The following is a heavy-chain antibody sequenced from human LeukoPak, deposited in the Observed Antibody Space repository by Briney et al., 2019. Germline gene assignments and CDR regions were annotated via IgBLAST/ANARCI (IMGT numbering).Heavy chain of an antibody. CDR3: AKVAVARQFDY. Sequence: GSLRLSCAASGFTFSGYSMNWIRQPPGKGLEWIGSIYHSGSTYYNPSLKSRVTISVDTSKNQFSLKLSSVTAADTAVYYCAKVAVARQFDYWGQGTLVTASS. J-gene: IGHJ4*02. CDR1: GFTFSGYS. D-gene: IGHD6-19*01. V-gene: IGHV4-38-2*01. CDR2: IYHSGST.